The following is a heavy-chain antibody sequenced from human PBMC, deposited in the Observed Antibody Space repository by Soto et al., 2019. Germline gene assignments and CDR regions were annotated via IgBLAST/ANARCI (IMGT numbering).Heavy chain of an antibody. CDR1: GFTFSSYA. J-gene: IGHJ4*02. V-gene: IGHV3-23*01. D-gene: IGHD3-10*01. Sequence: GGSLRPSCAASGFTFSSYAMSWVRQAPGKGLEWVSAISGSGGSTYYADSVKGRFTISRDNSKNTLYLQMNSLRAEDTAVYYCAKRRRDMVLGYWGQGTLVTVSS. CDR2: ISGSGGST. CDR3: AKRRRDMVLGY.